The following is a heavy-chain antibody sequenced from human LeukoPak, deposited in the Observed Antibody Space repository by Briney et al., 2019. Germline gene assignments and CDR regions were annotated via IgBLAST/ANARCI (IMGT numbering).Heavy chain of an antibody. CDR2: IYSCGAT. CDR3: ARDRGYSYGYSYYFEN. V-gene: IGHV3-53*01. Sequence: GGSLRLSCGASGFTVSTNYMSWVRQAPGKGLEWVSVIYSCGATFYADSVKGRFTISRDNSRNTLYLQMNSLRAEDTAVYYCARDRGYSYGYSYYFENWGQGTLVTASS. CDR1: GFTVSTNY. D-gene: IGHD5-18*01. J-gene: IGHJ4*02.